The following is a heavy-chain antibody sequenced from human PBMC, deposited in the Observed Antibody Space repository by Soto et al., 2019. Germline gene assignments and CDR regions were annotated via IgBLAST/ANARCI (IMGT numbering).Heavy chain of an antibody. J-gene: IGHJ5*02. Sequence: QVQLQQWGAGLLKPSETLSLTCAVYGGSFSGYYWSWIRQPPGKGLEWIGEINHSGSTNYNPSLKSRVTISVDTSKNQFSLKLSSVTAADTAVYYCARGAVGYKIRNWFDPWGQGTLVTVSS. V-gene: IGHV4-34*01. CDR1: GGSFSGYY. CDR3: ARGAVGYKIRNWFDP. D-gene: IGHD5-12*01. CDR2: INHSGST.